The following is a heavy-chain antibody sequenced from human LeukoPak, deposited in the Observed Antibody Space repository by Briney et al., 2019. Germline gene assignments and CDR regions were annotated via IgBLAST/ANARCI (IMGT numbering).Heavy chain of an antibody. CDR1: GFTFSSYS. V-gene: IGHV3-21*01. D-gene: IGHD6-6*01. CDR2: ISSSSSYI. Sequence: GGSLRLSCAASGFTFSSYSMNWVRQAPGKGLEWVSSISSSSSYIYYADSVKGRFTISRDNAKNSLYLQMNSLRAEDTAVYYCARAAQLAQINDLVYDAFDIWGQGTMVTVSS. J-gene: IGHJ3*02. CDR3: ARAAQLAQINDLVYDAFDI.